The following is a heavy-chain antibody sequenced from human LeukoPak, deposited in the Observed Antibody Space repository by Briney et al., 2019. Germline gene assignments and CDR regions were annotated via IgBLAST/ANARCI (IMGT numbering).Heavy chain of an antibody. CDR2: ISSSSSTI. V-gene: IGHV3-48*02. D-gene: IGHD1-26*01. CDR3: ARRDYRGNYRTFEF. CDR1: GFTFSSYS. J-gene: IGHJ4*02. Sequence: GGSLRLSCAASGFTFSSYSMNWVRQAPGKGMEWVSYISSSSSTIYYADSVKGRFTISRDNAKNSLYLQMNSLRDEDTAVYYCARRDYRGNYRTFEFWGQGTLVTVSS.